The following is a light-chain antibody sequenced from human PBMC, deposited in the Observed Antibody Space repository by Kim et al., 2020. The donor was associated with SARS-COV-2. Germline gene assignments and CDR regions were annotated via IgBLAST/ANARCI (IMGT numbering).Light chain of an antibody. Sequence: GTLSSGYSNYKVDWYQQRPGKGPRFVMRVGAGGIVGSKGDGIPDRFSVLGSGLNRYLTIKNIQEEDESDYHCGADHGSGSNFVRVFGGGTQLTVL. CDR1: SGYSNYK. CDR2: VGAGGIVG. J-gene: IGLJ3*02. CDR3: GADHGSGSNFVRV. V-gene: IGLV9-49*01.